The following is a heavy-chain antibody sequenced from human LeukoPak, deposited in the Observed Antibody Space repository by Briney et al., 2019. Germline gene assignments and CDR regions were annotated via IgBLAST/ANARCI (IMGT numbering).Heavy chain of an antibody. V-gene: IGHV4-39*01. CDR1: GYSLNNDNRF. D-gene: IGHD1-26*01. J-gene: IGHJ4*02. CDR2: ISSGGAT. Sequence: SETLSLTCTVSGYSLNNDNRFWGWIRQPPGKGLERIGSISSGGATHYNPSLTSRVTVSVDTSKNQFSLRLSSVTAADTAVYYCASGVGATAFDYWGQGILVTVSS. CDR3: ASGVGATAFDY.